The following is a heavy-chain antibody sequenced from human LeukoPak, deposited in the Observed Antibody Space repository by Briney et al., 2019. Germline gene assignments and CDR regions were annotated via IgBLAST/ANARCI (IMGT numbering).Heavy chain of an antibody. CDR2: IRRRGTHT. Sequence: GGSLRLSCAASGFTFSNSAMYWVRQAPGKGLEYVSAIRRRGTHTFYADSVKGRFSISRDNSKNTLSLQMGSLRVEDTAVYYCVSRDASGYWGQGTLVSVPS. CDR3: VSRDASGY. D-gene: IGHD5-24*01. J-gene: IGHJ4*02. CDR1: GFTFSNSA. V-gene: IGHV3-64*02.